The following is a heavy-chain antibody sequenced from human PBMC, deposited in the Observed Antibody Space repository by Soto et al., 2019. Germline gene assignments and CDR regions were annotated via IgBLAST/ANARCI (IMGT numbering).Heavy chain of an antibody. D-gene: IGHD6-13*01. Sequence: EVQLVESGGGLVKPGGSPRLSCAASGFTFSSYSMNWVRQAPGKGLEWVSSISSSSSYIYYADSVKGRFTISRDNAKNSLYLQMNSLRAEDTAVYYCARSGIAAAGVFDYWGQGTLVTVSS. J-gene: IGHJ4*02. CDR2: ISSSSSYI. V-gene: IGHV3-21*01. CDR3: ARSGIAAAGVFDY. CDR1: GFTFSSYS.